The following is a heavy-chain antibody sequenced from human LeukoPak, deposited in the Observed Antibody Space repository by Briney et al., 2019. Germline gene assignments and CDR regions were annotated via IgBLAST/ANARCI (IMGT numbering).Heavy chain of an antibody. CDR1: GFTFSSYA. CDR3: ARDLAATITYYYYGMDV. D-gene: IGHD5-24*01. Sequence: PGGSLRLSCAASGFTFSSYAMSWVRQAPGKGLEWVSAISGSGGSTYYADSVKGRFTISRDNAKNSLYLQMNSLRAEDTAVYYCARDLAATITYYYYGMDVWGQGTTVTVSS. V-gene: IGHV3-23*01. CDR2: ISGSGGST. J-gene: IGHJ6*02.